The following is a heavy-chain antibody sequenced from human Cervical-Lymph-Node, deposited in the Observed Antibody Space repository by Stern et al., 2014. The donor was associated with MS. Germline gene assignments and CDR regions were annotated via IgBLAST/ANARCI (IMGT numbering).Heavy chain of an antibody. CDR3: ARAYFDSYGLDV. D-gene: IGHD3-9*01. V-gene: IGHV1-18*04. CDR2: ISGYDGDT. J-gene: IGHJ6*02. CDR1: SYTFSSYG. Sequence: VQLGESGAEVKKPGASVKVSCKASSYTFSSYGIAWVRQAPGQGLEWMGWISGYDGDTNYAPKLQGRVTLTTDPSTRTAYMEIRSLRFDDTAVYYCARAYFDSYGLDVWGQGTTVTVSS.